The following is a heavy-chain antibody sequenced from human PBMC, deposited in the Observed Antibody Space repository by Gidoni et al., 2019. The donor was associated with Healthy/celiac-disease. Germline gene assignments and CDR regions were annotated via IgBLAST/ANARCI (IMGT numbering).Heavy chain of an antibody. CDR1: GGSFSGYY. CDR3: ARGGRAGRWLQLSY. Sequence: QVQLQQWGAGLLKPSETLSLTCAVYGGSFSGYYWSWIRQPPGKGLEWIGEINHSGSTNYNPSLKSRVTISVDTSKNQFSLKLSSVTAADTAVYYCARGGRAGRWLQLSYWGQGTLVTVSS. D-gene: IGHD5-12*01. CDR2: INHSGST. J-gene: IGHJ4*02. V-gene: IGHV4-34*01.